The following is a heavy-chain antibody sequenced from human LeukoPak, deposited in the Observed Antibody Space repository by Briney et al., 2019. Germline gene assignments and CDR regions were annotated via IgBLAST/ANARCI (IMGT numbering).Heavy chain of an antibody. CDR1: GGSISSYY. V-gene: IGHV4-59*01. D-gene: IGHD1-7*01. Sequence: SETLSLTCTVSGGSISSYYWSWIRQPPGKGLEGIGYIYYSGSTNYNPSLKSRGTISVDTSKNQFSLKLSSVTAADTAVYYCARDRVGTTGWFDPWGQGTLVTVSS. J-gene: IGHJ5*02. CDR3: ARDRVGTTGWFDP. CDR2: IYYSGST.